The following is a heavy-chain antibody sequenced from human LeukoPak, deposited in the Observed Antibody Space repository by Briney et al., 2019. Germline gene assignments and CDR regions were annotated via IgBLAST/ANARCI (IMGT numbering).Heavy chain of an antibody. D-gene: IGHD3-10*01. CDR2: IIPIFGTS. V-gene: IGHV1-69*06. CDR3: ARGGVTMALSWFDP. Sequence: PVPVSCKASGGTFSNYAISWVRQAPGQGLEWMGGIIPIFGTSNYAQKFQGRVTITADKSTSTAYMELSSLRSEDTAVYYCARGGVTMALSWFDPWGQGSLVTVS. CDR1: GGTFSNYA. J-gene: IGHJ5*02.